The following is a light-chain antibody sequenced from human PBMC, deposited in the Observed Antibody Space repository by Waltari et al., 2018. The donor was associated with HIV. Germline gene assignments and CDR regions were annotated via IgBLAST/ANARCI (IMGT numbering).Light chain of an antibody. J-gene: IGLJ3*02. CDR3: GTWDRSLSGGV. Sequence: QPVLTQPPSVSAAPGQKVTIPCSGNTSNTGNNYVSWYQHPPGKAPKLLIYENNKRPSGIPDRFSGFKSGTSTTLDITGLQTGDEADYFCGTWDRSLSGGVFGGGTKLTVL. CDR2: ENN. CDR1: TSNTGNNY. V-gene: IGLV1-51*02.